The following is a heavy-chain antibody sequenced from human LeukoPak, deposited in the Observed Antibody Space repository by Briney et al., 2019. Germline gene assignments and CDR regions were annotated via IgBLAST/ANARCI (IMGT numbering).Heavy chain of an antibody. CDR3: ATRDGYNNFDY. CDR1: GGSISSYY. Sequence: SETLSLTCTVSGGSISSYYWSWIRQPPGKGLGWIGYIYYSGSTNYNPSLKSRVTISVDTSKNQFSLKLSSVTAADTAVYYCATRDGYNNFDYWGQGTLVTVSS. V-gene: IGHV4-59*08. D-gene: IGHD5-24*01. J-gene: IGHJ4*02. CDR2: IYYSGST.